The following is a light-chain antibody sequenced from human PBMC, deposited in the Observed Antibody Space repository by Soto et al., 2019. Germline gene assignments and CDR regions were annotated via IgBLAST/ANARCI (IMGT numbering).Light chain of an antibody. CDR2: AAS. CDR1: QSVSID. V-gene: IGKV3-20*01. Sequence: EIVMPQSPATLSVSPGERATLSCRASQSVSIDLAWYQQTPGQAPRLLIYAASSRATGIPDRFSGSGSGTDFTLTISRLEPEDFAVYYCQHYANSPWTFGQGTRLEVK. J-gene: IGKJ5*01. CDR3: QHYANSPWT.